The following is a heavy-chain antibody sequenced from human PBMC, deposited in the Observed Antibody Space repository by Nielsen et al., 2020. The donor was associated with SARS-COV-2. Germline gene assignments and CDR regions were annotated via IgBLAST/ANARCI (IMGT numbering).Heavy chain of an antibody. J-gene: IGHJ4*02. D-gene: IGHD3-22*01. Sequence: GESLKISCAASGFTFSSYGMHWVRQAPGKGLEWVAVIWYDGSNKYYADSVKGRFTISRDNSKNTLYLQMNSLRAEDTAVYYCAKDLDSSGPHFDYWGQGTLVTVSS. CDR1: GFTFSSYG. V-gene: IGHV3-33*06. CDR3: AKDLDSSGPHFDY. CDR2: IWYDGSNK.